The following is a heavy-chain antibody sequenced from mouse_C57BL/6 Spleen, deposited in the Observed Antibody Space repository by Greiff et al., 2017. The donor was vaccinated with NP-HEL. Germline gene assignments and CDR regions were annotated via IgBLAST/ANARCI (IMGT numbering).Heavy chain of an antibody. D-gene: IGHD1-1*01. CDR3: ARGDYYYGSTDY. J-gene: IGHJ2*01. CDR2: IYPGDGDT. CDR1: GYAFSSYW. V-gene: IGHV1-80*01. Sequence: VQVVESGAELVKPGASVKISCKASGYAFSSYWMNWVKQRPGKGLEWIGQIYPGDGDTNYNGKFKGKATLTADKSSSTAYMQLSSLTSEDSAVYFCARGDYYYGSTDYWGQGTTLTVSS.